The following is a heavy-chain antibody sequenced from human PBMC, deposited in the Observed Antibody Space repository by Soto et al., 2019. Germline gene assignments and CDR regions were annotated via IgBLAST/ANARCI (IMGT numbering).Heavy chain of an antibody. J-gene: IGHJ3*02. D-gene: IGHD3-16*02. CDR2: ISGSGGST. Sequence: GGSLRLSCAASGFTFSSYAMNWVRQAPGKGLEWVSVISGSGGSTYYADSVKGRVTISRDNSKNTLYLQMNSLRAEDTAVYYCANLDMITFGGVIGPNDEFDIWGQGTMVTVSS. V-gene: IGHV3-23*01. CDR1: GFTFSSYA. CDR3: ANLDMITFGGVIGPNDEFDI.